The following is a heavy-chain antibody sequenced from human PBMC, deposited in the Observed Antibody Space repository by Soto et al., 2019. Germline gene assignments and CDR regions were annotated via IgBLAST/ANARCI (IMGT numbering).Heavy chain of an antibody. CDR2: IYSGGST. Sequence: GGSLRLSCAASGFTVSSNYMSWVRQAPGKGLEWVSVIYSGGSTYYADSVKGRFTISRDNSKNTLYLQMNSLRAEDTAVYYCASQLELGAFDIWGQGTMVTVSS. V-gene: IGHV3-66*04. D-gene: IGHD1-7*01. CDR3: ASQLELGAFDI. CDR1: GFTVSSNY. J-gene: IGHJ3*02.